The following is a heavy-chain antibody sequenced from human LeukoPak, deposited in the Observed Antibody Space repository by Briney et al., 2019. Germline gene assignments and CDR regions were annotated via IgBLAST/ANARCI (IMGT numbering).Heavy chain of an antibody. CDR1: GYTFTGYY. V-gene: IGHV1-2*02. CDR2: IIPNNGGT. Sequence: ASVKVSCKTSGYTFTGYYMHWVRQAPGQGLEWMGWIIPNNGGTNYAQKFQGRVTMTRDTSISTAFMEMSRLRSDDTAIYYCARANQNYFDYWSQGTLVTVSS. J-gene: IGHJ4*02. CDR3: ARANQNYFDY.